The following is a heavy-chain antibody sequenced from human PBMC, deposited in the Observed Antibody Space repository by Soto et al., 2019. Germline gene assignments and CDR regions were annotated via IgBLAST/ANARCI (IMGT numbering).Heavy chain of an antibody. D-gene: IGHD4-17*01. J-gene: IGHJ4*02. CDR1: GGSISSDDFY. CDR2: IHYDGTT. V-gene: IGHV4-30-4*01. Sequence: QVQLQESGPGLVRPSQTLSLTCSVSGGSISSDDFYWTWIRQPPGKGLEWIGFIHYDGTTYFSPSLKSRVTMSVNTSKNQFSLRLNSVTAADTAVYYCARDYGGNSGLDYWGQGTLVTVSS. CDR3: ARDYGGNSGLDY.